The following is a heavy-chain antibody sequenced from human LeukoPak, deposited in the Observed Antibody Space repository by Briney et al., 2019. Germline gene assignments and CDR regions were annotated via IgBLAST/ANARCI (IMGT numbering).Heavy chain of an antibody. CDR3: ARPQGYCSSTSRDAFDI. CDR2: IYYSGST. CDR1: GGSISSSSYY. Sequence: SETLSLTCTVSGGSISSSSYYWGWIRQPPGKGLEWIGSIYYSGSTYYNPSLKSRVTISVDTSKNQFSLKLSSVTAADTAVYYCARPQGYCSSTSRDAFDIWGQGTMVTVSS. J-gene: IGHJ3*02. D-gene: IGHD2-2*01. V-gene: IGHV4-39*01.